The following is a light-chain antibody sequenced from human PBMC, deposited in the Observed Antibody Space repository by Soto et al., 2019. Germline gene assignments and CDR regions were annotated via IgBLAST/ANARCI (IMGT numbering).Light chain of an antibody. V-gene: IGKV3-20*01. J-gene: IGKJ5*01. Sequence: EIVLTLSPGTLSLSPGERATLSCRASQSVSSSYLAWYQQKPGQAPRLLIYGASSRATGIPARFSGSGSGTDFTLTISRLEPEDFAVYYCQQYGSSPPETFGQGTRLDIK. CDR3: QQYGSSPPET. CDR1: QSVSSSY. CDR2: GAS.